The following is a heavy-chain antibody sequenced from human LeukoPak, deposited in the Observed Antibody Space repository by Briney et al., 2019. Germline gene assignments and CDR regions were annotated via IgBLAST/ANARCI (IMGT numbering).Heavy chain of an antibody. J-gene: IGHJ6*03. CDR1: GGSISSYY. CDR3: ARDLSWGRVVTSGAYYYYYMDV. D-gene: IGHD3-3*01. V-gene: IGHV4-4*07. CDR2: IYTSGST. Sequence: PSETLSLTCTVSGGSISSYYWSWIRQPAGKGLEWIGRIYTSGSTNYNPSLKSRVTMSVDTSKNQFSLKLSSVTAADTAVYYCARDLSWGRVVTSGAYYYYYMDVWGKGTTVTVSS.